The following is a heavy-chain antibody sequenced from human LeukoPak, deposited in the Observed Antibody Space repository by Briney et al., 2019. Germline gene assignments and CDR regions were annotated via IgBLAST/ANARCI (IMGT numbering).Heavy chain of an antibody. D-gene: IGHD6-13*01. Sequence: GGSLRLSCAASGFIFNNSNMNWVRQAPGKGLEWVSSITSGSSYTFFADSVKGRFTISRDNAKNSLFLQMNSLRAEDTAVYYCVRQYNSSWLQFFDYWGQGTLVTVSS. J-gene: IGHJ4*02. V-gene: IGHV3-21*01. CDR1: GFIFNNSN. CDR2: ITSGSSYT. CDR3: VRQYNSSWLQFFDY.